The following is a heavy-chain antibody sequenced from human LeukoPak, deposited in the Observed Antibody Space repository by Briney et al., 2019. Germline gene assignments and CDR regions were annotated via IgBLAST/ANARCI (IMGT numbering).Heavy chain of an antibody. CDR1: GFTFSSYA. CDR2: ISYDGSNK. CDR3: ARDAGGIAVD. V-gene: IGHV3-30-3*01. J-gene: IGHJ4*02. D-gene: IGHD6-19*01. Sequence: GRSLRLSCAVSGFTFSSYAMHWVRQAPGKGLEWVAVISYDGSNKYYADSVKGRFTISRDNSKNTLYLQMNSLRAEDTAVYYCARDAGGIAVDWGQGTLVTVSS.